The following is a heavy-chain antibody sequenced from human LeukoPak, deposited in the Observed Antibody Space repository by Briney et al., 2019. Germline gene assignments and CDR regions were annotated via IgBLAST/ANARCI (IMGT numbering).Heavy chain of an antibody. V-gene: IGHV3-11*04. CDR1: GLTFSDYY. CDR3: ARWRGGMGLLNPPYFDY. J-gene: IGHJ4*02. Sequence: GGSLRLSCAASGLTFSDYYMSWIRQAPGKGLEWLSCISSSGRTIYYADSVKGRFTISRDNAKNSLYLQMSSLRVGDTAVYYCARWRGGMGLLNPPYFDYWGLGTLVTVSS. D-gene: IGHD3-3*01. CDR2: ISSSGRTI.